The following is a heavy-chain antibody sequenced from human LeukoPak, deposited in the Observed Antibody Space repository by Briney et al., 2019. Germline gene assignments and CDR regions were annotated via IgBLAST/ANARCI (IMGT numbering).Heavy chain of an antibody. CDR1: GYIFASYG. D-gene: IGHD3-10*01. CDR2: ISGYNGNT. Sequence: ASVKVSFKASGYIFASYGITWVRQAPGQGLDWMGWISGYNGNTNYAQSLQGRVTMTTDTSTTTAYMELRTLTSDDTAVYYCARAPLGDSSYYYYYYMDVWGKGTTVTVSS. V-gene: IGHV1-18*01. J-gene: IGHJ6*03. CDR3: ARAPLGDSSYYYYYYMDV.